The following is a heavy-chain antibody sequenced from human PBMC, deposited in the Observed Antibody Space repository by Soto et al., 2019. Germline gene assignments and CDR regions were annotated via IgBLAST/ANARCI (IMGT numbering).Heavy chain of an antibody. Sequence: GGSLRRSCVGSGFDVTTNCTRWVRQAPGKGLDCVSIACTGGATHYADSVKGRFTISRDSSKHTVHLQMNNVRAEDTAVYYCVRDKPTISEIFPGYWGQGTQVTVSS. CDR3: VRDKPTISEIFPGY. J-gene: IGHJ4*02. CDR1: GFDVTTNC. V-gene: IGHV3-53*01. D-gene: IGHD1-1*01. CDR2: ACTGGAT.